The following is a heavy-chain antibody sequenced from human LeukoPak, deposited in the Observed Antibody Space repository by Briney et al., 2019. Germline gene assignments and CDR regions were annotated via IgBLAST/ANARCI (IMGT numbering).Heavy chain of an antibody. CDR1: GVSISSNS. CDR2: IFPSGST. D-gene: IGHD3-9*01. CDR3: ARDLTVRQLTGHKYYFDN. V-gene: IGHV4-4*07. J-gene: IGHJ4*02. Sequence: SETLSLTCTVSGVSISSNSWSWIRQPAGKGLEWLGRIFPSGSTNYDPSLKGRVSLSVDRSKSQFYLKMTSVTAADTAVYYCARDLTVRQLTGHKYYFDNWGRGTLVAVSS.